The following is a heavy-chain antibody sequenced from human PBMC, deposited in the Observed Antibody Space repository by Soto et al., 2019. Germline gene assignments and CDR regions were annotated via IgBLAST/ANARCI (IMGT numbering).Heavy chain of an antibody. CDR3: ARRSTVTYDY. CDR2: FYYSQST. V-gene: IGHV4-39*01. J-gene: IGHJ4*02. Sequence: SETLSLTCTVSGGSLTSNSYYWGWIRQPPGKGLEWIGSFYYSQSTYFNPSLKSRVTISVETSKNQYSLKLSAVTAADTVVYYCARRSTVTYDYWGQGILVTVSS. D-gene: IGHD4-17*01. CDR1: GGSLTSNSYY.